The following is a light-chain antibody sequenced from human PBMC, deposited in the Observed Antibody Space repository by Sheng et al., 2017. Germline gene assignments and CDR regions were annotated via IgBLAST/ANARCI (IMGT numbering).Light chain of an antibody. CDR2: GAT. CDR1: QGIRNY. Sequence: DIQMTQSPSSVSASVGDRVTITCRASQGIRNYLAWFQQKPGKVPKSLIYGATSLQHGVTSRFSGSGSGTDFTLTISSLQPEDFATYYCQQYNTYPLTFGGGTKVEIK. V-gene: IGKV1-16*01. CDR3: QQYNTYPLT. J-gene: IGKJ4*01.